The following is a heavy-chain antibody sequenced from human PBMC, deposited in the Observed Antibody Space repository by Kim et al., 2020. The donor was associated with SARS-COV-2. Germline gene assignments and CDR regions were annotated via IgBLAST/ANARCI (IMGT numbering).Heavy chain of an antibody. D-gene: IGHD5-12*01. CDR3: ASVYSGYDTPYHYYGMDV. J-gene: IGHJ6*02. Sequence: GGSLRLSCAASGFTFSSYSMNWVRQAPGKGLEWVSSISTDSSYRFYADSVKGRFTSSRDNAKNSLYLQMNSLRAEDTAVYYCASVYSGYDTPYHYYGMDVWGQGTTGTVSS. CDR2: ISTDSSYR. V-gene: IGHV3-21*01. CDR1: GFTFSSYS.